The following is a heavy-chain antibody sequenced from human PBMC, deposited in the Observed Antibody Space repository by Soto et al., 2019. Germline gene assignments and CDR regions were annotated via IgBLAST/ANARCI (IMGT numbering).Heavy chain of an antibody. CDR3: ARGKPDYYDSSGYYYFDY. J-gene: IGHJ4*02. CDR1: GGSISSYY. V-gene: IGHV4-4*07. D-gene: IGHD3-22*01. Sequence: ETLSLTCTVSGGSISSYYWSWIRQPAGKGLEWIGRIYTSGSTNYNPSLKSRVTMSVDTSKNQFSLKLSSVTAADTAVYYCARGKPDYYDSSGYYYFDYWGQGTLVTVSS. CDR2: IYTSGST.